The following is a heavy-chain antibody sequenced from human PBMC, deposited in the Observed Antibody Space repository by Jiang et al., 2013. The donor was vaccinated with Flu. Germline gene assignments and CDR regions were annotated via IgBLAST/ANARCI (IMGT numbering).Heavy chain of an antibody. Sequence: EVKKPGSSVKVSCKASGGTFSSYAISWVRQAPGQGLEWMGRIIPILGIANYAQKFQGRVTITADKSTSTAYMELSSLRSEDTAVYYCVRAAPYGSGSPGVDYWGQGTLVTVSS. CDR1: GGTFSSYA. D-gene: IGHD3-10*01. CDR3: VRAAPYGSGSPGVDY. V-gene: IGHV1-69*04. CDR2: IIPILGIA. J-gene: IGHJ4*02.